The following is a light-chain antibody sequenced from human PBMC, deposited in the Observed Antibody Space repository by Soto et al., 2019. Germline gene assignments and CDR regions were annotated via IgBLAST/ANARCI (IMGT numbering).Light chain of an antibody. V-gene: IGKV3-15*01. CDR2: GAS. Sequence: EIVMTQSPATLSLSPGERATLSCRASQSVSSNVAWYQQIPGQTPRLLIYGASTRATGIPVRFSGSGSGTEFTLTISSLQSEDFEVYYCHQYDDGPYTFGQGTKVHI. J-gene: IGKJ2*01. CDR3: HQYDDGPYT. CDR1: QSVSSN.